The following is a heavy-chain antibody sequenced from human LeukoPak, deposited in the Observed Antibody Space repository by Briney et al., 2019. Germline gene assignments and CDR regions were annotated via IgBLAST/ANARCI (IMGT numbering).Heavy chain of an antibody. J-gene: IGHJ5*02. CDR3: AVAAAQNWFDP. CDR2: INPSGGST. D-gene: IGHD6-13*01. Sequence: ASVKVSCKASGYTFTSYYMHWVRQAPGQGLEWMGIINPSGGSTSYAQKFQGRVTMTRDTSTSTVYMELSSLRSEDTAVYYCAVAAAQNWFDPWGQGTLVTVSS. CDR1: GYTFTSYY. V-gene: IGHV1-46*03.